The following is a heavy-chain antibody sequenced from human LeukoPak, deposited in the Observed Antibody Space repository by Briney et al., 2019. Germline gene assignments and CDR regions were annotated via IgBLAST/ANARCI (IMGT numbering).Heavy chain of an antibody. D-gene: IGHD2-2*02. Sequence: SETLSLTCAVYGGSFSGYYWSWIRQPPGKGLEWIGEINHSGSTNYNPSLKSRVTISVDTSKNQFSLKLSSVTAADTAVYYCARVPGWGGCSSTSCYTYYYYYYMDVWGKGTTVTVSS. CDR1: GGSFSGYY. V-gene: IGHV4-34*01. CDR2: INHSGST. J-gene: IGHJ6*03. CDR3: ARVPGWGGCSSTSCYTYYYYYYMDV.